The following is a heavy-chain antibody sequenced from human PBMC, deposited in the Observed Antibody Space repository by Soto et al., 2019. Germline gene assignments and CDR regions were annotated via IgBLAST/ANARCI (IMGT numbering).Heavy chain of an antibody. CDR2: IYYSGST. CDR3: ARHSNRNYGLYYFDL. Sequence: TSETLSLTCTVSGGSVSSYYWGWIRQSPGKALEWIGYIYYSGSTKYNPSLKSRVTMSVDTSNNQFSLRVSSVTAADTAVYYCARHSNRNYGLYYFDLWGLGALVTVSS. D-gene: IGHD4-4*01. J-gene: IGHJ4*02. CDR1: GGSVSSYY. V-gene: IGHV4-59*08.